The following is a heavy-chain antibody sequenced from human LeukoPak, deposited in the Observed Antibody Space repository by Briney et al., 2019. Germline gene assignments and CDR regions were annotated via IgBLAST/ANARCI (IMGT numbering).Heavy chain of an antibody. Sequence: GGSLRLSCAVSGFTFSSYSMNWVRQAPGKGLEWVSFISSRSSYIYYADSVKGRFTIPRDNAKNSLYLQMNSLRAEDTAVYYCAKDSPNNYGSGSYLQGYFDYWGQGTLVTVSS. J-gene: IGHJ4*02. V-gene: IGHV3-21*01. CDR2: ISSRSSYI. CDR1: GFTFSSYS. D-gene: IGHD3-10*01. CDR3: AKDSPNNYGSGSYLQGYFDY.